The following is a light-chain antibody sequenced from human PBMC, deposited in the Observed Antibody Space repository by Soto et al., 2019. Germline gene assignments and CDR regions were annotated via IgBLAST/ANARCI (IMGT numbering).Light chain of an antibody. CDR3: QEYKNWPPGT. CDR2: GTS. CDR1: QSVNNH. Sequence: EIVMTQSPATLSVSPGERATLSCRASQSVNNHLAWYQQKPGQAPRLLIYGTSTRATGIPARFSGSGSGTEFTLSISSLQSEDCGVYYCQEYKNWPPGTFGLGTKVEI. V-gene: IGKV3-15*01. J-gene: IGKJ1*01.